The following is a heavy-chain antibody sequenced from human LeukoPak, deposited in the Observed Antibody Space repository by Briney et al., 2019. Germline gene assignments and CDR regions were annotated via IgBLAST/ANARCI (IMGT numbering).Heavy chain of an antibody. CDR1: GGSISSTSYY. V-gene: IGHV4-39*01. Sequence: PSETLSLTCTVSGGSISSTSYYWGWIRQPPGKGLEWIGTISYSGNTYYSPSLKSRVTISVDTSKNQFSLKLNSVTAADTAVYHCARHWFHCSIAGCYYDSWGQGTLVTVSS. CDR2: ISYSGNT. J-gene: IGHJ4*02. CDR3: ARHWFHCSIAGCYYDS. D-gene: IGHD2-2*01.